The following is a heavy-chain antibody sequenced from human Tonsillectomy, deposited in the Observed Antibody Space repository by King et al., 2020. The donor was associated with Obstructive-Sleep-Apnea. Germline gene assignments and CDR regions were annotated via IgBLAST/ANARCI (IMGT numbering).Heavy chain of an antibody. CDR2: IYYSGST. CDR1: GGSITNYY. V-gene: IGHV4-59*01. J-gene: IGHJ6*02. CDR3: ARESYNSGWYGADYYYYGLDV. D-gene: IGHD6-19*01. Sequence: VQLQESGPGLVKPSETLSLTCTVSGGSITNYYWSWIRQPPGKGLELIGYIYYSGSTNYNPSLKGRVTMSVDTSKNQFSLKLRSVTAADTAVYYCARESYNSGWYGADYYYYGLDVWGQGTTVTVSS.